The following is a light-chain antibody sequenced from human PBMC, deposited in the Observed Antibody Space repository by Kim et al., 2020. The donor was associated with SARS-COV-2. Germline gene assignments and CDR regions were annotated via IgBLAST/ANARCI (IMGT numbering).Light chain of an antibody. CDR1: QNIIVW. CDR2: KTS. V-gene: IGKV1-5*03. J-gene: IGKJ5*01. CDR3: QQYHSFIS. Sequence: SASVGDRVNITCRASQNIIVWLAWYQQKPGKGPKLLIHKTSILESGVPSRFTGSGSGTESTLAISNLEPEDFATYYCQQYHSFISFGQGTRLEIK.